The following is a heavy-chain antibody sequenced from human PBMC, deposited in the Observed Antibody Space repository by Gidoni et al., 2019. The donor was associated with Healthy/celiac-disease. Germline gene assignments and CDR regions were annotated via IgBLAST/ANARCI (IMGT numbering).Heavy chain of an antibody. J-gene: IGHJ5*02. V-gene: IGHV3-9*01. D-gene: IGHD1-1*01. CDR2: ISWNSGSI. CDR1: GFTFDDYA. CDR3: AKAPFWNTNWFDP. Sequence: EVQLVESGGGLVQPGRSLRRSCAASGFTFDDYAMHWVRQAPGKGLEWVSGISWNSGSIGYADSVKGRFTISRDNAKNSLYLQMNSLRAEDTALYYCAKAPFWNTNWFDPWGQGTLVTVSS.